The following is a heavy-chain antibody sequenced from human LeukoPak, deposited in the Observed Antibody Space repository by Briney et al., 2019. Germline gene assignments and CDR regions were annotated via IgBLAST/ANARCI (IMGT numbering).Heavy chain of an antibody. CDR2: ITGSGDNT. CDR1: GFTFSSYG. V-gene: IGHV3-23*01. J-gene: IGHJ4*02. Sequence: GGSLRLSCAASGFTFSSYGMTWVRQAPGKGLEWVSGITGSGDNTYYADSVKGRFTISRDSSKNTLYLQMNSLRPEDTAAHYCAKVGIVGATTSAYFEYWGQGTLVTVSS. CDR3: AKVGIVGATTSAYFEY. D-gene: IGHD1-26*01.